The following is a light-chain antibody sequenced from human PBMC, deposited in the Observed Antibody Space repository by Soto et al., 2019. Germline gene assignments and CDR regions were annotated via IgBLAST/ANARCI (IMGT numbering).Light chain of an antibody. V-gene: IGKV3-11*01. CDR3: HQRSNWPLT. CDR2: DVS. J-gene: IGKJ4*01. CDR1: QSVSRY. Sequence: ELVLTQSPATLSLSPGGSATLSCRASQSVSRYLAWYQQKPGQALRLLIYDVSKRAAGIPARFSGSGSGTDFTLTISSLEPEDFAVYYCHQRSNWPLTFGGGTKLEIK.